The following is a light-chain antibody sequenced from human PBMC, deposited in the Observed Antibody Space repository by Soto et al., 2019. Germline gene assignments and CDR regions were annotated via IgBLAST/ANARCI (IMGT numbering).Light chain of an antibody. J-gene: IGKJ1*01. V-gene: IGKV3-20*01. CDR2: RTS. CDR3: QHYGKSLWT. CDR1: ESVSSSF. Sequence: EVVLAQSPGTLSLSPGERATLSCRASESVSSSFLTWYQQKPGQAPRLLIYRTSNRVTGIPDRFSGSGSGTDLTLTISRLEPEDFAVYFCQHYGKSLWTFGQGTKVDIX.